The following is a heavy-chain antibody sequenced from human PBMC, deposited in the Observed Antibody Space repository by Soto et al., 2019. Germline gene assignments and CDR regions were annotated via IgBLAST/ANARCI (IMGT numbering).Heavy chain of an antibody. D-gene: IGHD1-26*01. CDR3: AAEKWELSRRYYFDY. V-gene: IGHV1-18*01. Sequence: ASVKVSCKASGYTFITYGATWVRQAPGQGLEWMGWITPYNGKTHYAQKFQDRVTMTTDTAATTAYMELRSLTSDDTAVYYCAAEKWELSRRYYFDYWGQGTLVNVSS. CDR2: ITPYNGKT. J-gene: IGHJ4*02. CDR1: GYTFITYG.